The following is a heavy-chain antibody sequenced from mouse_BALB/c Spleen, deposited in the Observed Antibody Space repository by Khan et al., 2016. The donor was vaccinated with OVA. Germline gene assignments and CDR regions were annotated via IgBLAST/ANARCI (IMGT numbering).Heavy chain of an antibody. D-gene: IGHD1-1*01. Sequence: EVVLVESGPSLVKPSQTLSLTCSVTGDSITSGFWNWIRKFPGNKFEYMGYVTYSGNTYYNPSLKSRISITRDTSKSQYYLQLNSVTTEDTATYFCARSYGSWTMDYWGQGTSVTVSS. V-gene: IGHV3-8*02. CDR1: GDSITSGF. J-gene: IGHJ4*01. CDR2: VTYSGNT. CDR3: ARSYGSWTMDY.